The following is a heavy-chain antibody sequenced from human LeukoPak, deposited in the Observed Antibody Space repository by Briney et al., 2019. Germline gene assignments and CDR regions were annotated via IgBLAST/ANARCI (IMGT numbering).Heavy chain of an antibody. Sequence: QPGGSLRLSCAASGFTFSSYGMHWVRQAPGKGLEWVAVIWCDGNNKYYADSVKGRLTISRDNSKNTLYLQMNSLRAEDTAVYYCAKSVRDGSGSYFYMDVWGKGTTVTVSS. CDR3: AKSVRDGSGSYFYMDV. J-gene: IGHJ6*03. CDR2: IWCDGNNK. V-gene: IGHV3-33*06. D-gene: IGHD3-10*01. CDR1: GFTFSSYG.